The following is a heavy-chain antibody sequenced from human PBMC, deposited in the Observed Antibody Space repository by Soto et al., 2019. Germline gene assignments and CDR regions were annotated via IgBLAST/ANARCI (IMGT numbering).Heavy chain of an antibody. J-gene: IGHJ4*02. Sequence: ASVKVSCKASGYTFTGYYMHWVRQAPGQGLEWMGWINPNSGGTNYAQKFQGRVTMTRDTSISTAYMELSRLRSDDTAVYYCARSYYYDSSGYYDPYFDYWGQGTLVTVSS. D-gene: IGHD3-22*01. CDR1: GYTFTGYY. CDR3: ARSYYYDSSGYYDPYFDY. CDR2: INPNSGGT. V-gene: IGHV1-2*02.